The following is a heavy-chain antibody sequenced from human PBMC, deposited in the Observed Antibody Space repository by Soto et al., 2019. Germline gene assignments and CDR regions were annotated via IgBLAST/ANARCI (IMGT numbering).Heavy chain of an antibody. CDR2: ISGSGGVT. J-gene: IGHJ6*02. V-gene: IGHV3-23*01. D-gene: IGHD6-19*01. CDR3: AKSHRGYSSSDMGV. CDR1: GFTFSSYA. Sequence: EVQLLESGGGLVQPGGSLRLSCAASGFTFSSYAVSWVRQAPGKGLEWVSTISGSGGVTYYADSVKGRFTISRDNSKNMLYLQMYSLRAEDTAVYYCAKSHRGYSSSDMGVWVQGTTVTVSS.